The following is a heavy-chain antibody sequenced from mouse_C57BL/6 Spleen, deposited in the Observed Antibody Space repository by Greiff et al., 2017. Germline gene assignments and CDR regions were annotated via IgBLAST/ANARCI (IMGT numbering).Heavy chain of an antibody. V-gene: IGHV1-15*01. CDR3: TIYGNYWYFDV. J-gene: IGHJ1*03. D-gene: IGHD2-1*01. CDR2: IDPETGGT. CDR1: GYTFTDYE. Sequence: QVHVKQSGAELVRPGASVTLSCKASGYTFTDYEMHWVKQTPVHGLEWIGAIDPETGGTAYNQKFKGKAILTADKSSSTAYMELRSLTSEDSAVYYCTIYGNYWYFDVWGTGTTVTVSS.